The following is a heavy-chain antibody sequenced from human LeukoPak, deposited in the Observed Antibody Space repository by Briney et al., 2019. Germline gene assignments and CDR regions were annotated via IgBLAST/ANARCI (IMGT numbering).Heavy chain of an antibody. V-gene: IGHV3-11*04. Sequence: PGGSLRLSCAASGFTFSDYYMRWIRQAPGKGLEWVSYISSSGSTIYYADSVKGRFTISRDNAKNSLYLQMNSLRAEDTAVYYCARETRWLQLPDWFDPWGQGTLVTVSS. CDR2: ISSSGSTI. D-gene: IGHD5-24*01. J-gene: IGHJ5*02. CDR1: GFTFSDYY. CDR3: ARETRWLQLPDWFDP.